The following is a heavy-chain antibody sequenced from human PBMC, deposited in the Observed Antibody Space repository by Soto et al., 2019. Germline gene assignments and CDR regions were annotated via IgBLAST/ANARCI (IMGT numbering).Heavy chain of an antibody. CDR2: ISSSSSYI. V-gene: IGHV3-21*01. CDR3: ARGSDFDY. J-gene: IGHJ4*02. Sequence: GGSLRLSFAASGFTFSSYSMNWVRQAPGKGLEWVSSISSSSSYIYYADSVKGRFTISRDNTKDSLYLQMNSLRAENTAVYYCARGSDFDYWGQGTLVTVSS. CDR1: GFTFSSYS.